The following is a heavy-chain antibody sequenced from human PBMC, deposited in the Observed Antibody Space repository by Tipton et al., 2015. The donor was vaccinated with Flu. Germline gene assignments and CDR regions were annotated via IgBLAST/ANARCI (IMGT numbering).Heavy chain of an antibody. J-gene: IGHJ4*02. CDR2: IYSGGST. Sequence: SLRLSCAASGFTFSSYWMSWVRQAPGKGLEWVSVIYSGGSTYYADSVKGRFTISRDNSKNTLYLQMNSLRAEDTAVYYCARGGGYNFWGQGTLVTVSS. CDR3: ARGGGYNF. V-gene: IGHV3-53*01. D-gene: IGHD5-24*01. CDR1: GFTFSSYW.